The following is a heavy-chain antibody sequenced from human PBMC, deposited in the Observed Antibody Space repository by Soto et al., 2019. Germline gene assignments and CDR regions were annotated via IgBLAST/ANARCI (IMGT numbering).Heavy chain of an antibody. CDR2: MFYGVST. CDR3: ARLPSRHLVDY. D-gene: IGHD3-3*02. Sequence: SETLSLTCTVSGSSINSSGYYWGWIRQPPGKGLEWIGSMFYGVSTYYNPSLKSRVTVSVDTSKNQFSLNLRSVTAADTAVYYCARLPSRHLVDYWGQETLVTVSS. CDR1: GSSINSSGYY. V-gene: IGHV4-39*01. J-gene: IGHJ4*02.